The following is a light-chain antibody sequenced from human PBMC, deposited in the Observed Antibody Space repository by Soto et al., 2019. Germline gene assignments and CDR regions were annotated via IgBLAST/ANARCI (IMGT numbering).Light chain of an antibody. J-gene: IGLJ3*02. CDR1: TSDVGGFDS. CDR2: EVS. Sequence: QSVLTQPPSVSAAPGQKVTISCTATTSDVGGFDSVSWYQQHPGTAPRVIIYEVSNRPSGVSYRFSGSKSANTASLTISGLQADDEADYYCSSYTTSNTWLFGGGTKVTVL. CDR3: SSYTTSNTWL. V-gene: IGLV2-14*01.